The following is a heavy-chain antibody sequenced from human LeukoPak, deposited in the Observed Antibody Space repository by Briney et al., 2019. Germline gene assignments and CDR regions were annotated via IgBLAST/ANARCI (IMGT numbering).Heavy chain of an antibody. CDR3: AKEWRIVVVPAAISG. Sequence: PGGSLRLSCAASGFTFSSYAMSWVRQAPGKGLEWVSAISGSGGSTYYADSVKGRFTISRDNSKNTLYLQMNSLRAEDTAVHYCAKEWRIVVVPAAISGWGQGTLVTVSS. CDR1: GFTFSSYA. D-gene: IGHD2-2*01. CDR2: ISGSGGST. J-gene: IGHJ4*02. V-gene: IGHV3-23*01.